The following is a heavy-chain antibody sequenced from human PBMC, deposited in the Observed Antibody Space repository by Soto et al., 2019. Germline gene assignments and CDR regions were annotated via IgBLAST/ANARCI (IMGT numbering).Heavy chain of an antibody. CDR3: ARIVCGVNCYSRSWYFDI. V-gene: IGHV3-7*03. Sequence: EVQLVESGGGLVQPGGSLRLSCVASGFTFSNYWMGWVRQAPGKGLEWVANIRQDGGDKRDLDSVKGRFTISRDNAQNSLYLQMNSLRAEQTAVYYCARIVCGVNCYSRSWYFDIWVRGTLVTVAS. CDR2: IRQDGGDK. J-gene: IGHJ2*01. D-gene: IGHD2-21*02. CDR1: GFTFSNYW.